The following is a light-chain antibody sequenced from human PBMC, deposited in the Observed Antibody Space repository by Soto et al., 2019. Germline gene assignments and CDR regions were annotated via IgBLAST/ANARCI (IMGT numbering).Light chain of an antibody. J-gene: IGKJ1*01. CDR1: PSIITW. CDR2: EAS. Sequence: DIQIPQSPSPLPESVGDRITIASRAIPSIITWLAWYQKKPWKAPKLLTFEASIVDSGVPSRFSGSGSGTEFTLTISSLQPDDFATDYCQHYNSYSWTFGQGTKVEIK. V-gene: IGKV1-5*01. CDR3: QHYNSYSWT.